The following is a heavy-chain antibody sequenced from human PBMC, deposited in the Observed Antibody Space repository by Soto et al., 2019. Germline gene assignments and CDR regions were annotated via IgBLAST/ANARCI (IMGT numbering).Heavy chain of an antibody. J-gene: IGHJ4*02. CDR3: ARVSLRYSRSWYPPYFDY. V-gene: IGHV4-34*01. Sequence: QVQLQQWGAGLLKPSETLSLTCAVYGGSFSGYYWSWIRQPPGKGLEWIGEINHSGSTNYNPSLKSRVTISVDTSKNQFSLKLSSVTAEDTAVYYCARVSLRYSRSWYPPYFDYWGQGTLVTVSS. D-gene: IGHD6-13*01. CDR2: INHSGST. CDR1: GGSFSGYY.